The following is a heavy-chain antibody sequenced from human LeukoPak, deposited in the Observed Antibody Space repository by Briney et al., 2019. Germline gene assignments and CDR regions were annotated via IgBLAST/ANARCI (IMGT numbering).Heavy chain of an antibody. CDR1: GGSISSYY. D-gene: IGHD1-1*01. CDR3: ARGNWNDVVGYYFDY. V-gene: IGHV4-59*08. CDR2: IYYSGST. Sequence: KPSETLSLTCTVSGGSISSYYWSWIRQPPGKGLEWIGYIYYSGSTNYNPSLKSRVTISVDTSKNQFSLKLSSVTAADTAVYYCARGNWNDVVGYYFDYWGQGTLVTVSS. J-gene: IGHJ4*02.